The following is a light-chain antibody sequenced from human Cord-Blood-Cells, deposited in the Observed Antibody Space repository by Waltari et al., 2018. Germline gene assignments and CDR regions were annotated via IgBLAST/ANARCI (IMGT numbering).Light chain of an antibody. Sequence: DIVMTQPPDSLAVSLGERATINCKSSQSVLYSSNNKNFLAWYQQKPGQPPKLLIYWASTGESGVPDRISGSGSGTDFTLTISRLPAEDVAFYYCQQYNSTITFGQGTRLEIK. V-gene: IGKV4-1*01. CDR2: WAS. CDR3: QQYNSTIT. J-gene: IGKJ5*01. CDR1: QSVLYSSNNKNF.